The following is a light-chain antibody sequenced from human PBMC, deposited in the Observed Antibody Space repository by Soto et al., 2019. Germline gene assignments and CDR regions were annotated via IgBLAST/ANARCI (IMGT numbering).Light chain of an antibody. CDR2: TAS. Sequence: IQMTQSPSSLSASVGDRVSITCRASQTIITYLNWYQQKPGKAPKLLIYTASTLQSGVPSRFSGSGSGADFTLTIRSLQPEDSATYYCLHDYSYPRTFGQGTKVEIK. V-gene: IGKV1-6*01. CDR3: LHDYSYPRT. CDR1: QTIITY. J-gene: IGKJ1*01.